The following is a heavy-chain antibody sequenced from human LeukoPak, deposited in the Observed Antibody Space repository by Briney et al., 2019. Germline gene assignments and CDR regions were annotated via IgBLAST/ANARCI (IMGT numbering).Heavy chain of an antibody. CDR1: GGSISSSSYY. CDR3: ARRYYDILTGRYGAAAFDY. D-gene: IGHD3-9*01. CDR2: IYYSGST. Sequence: PSQTLSLTCTVSGGSISSSSYYWGWIRPPPGKGLEWIGSIYYSGSTYYNPSLKSRVTISVDTSKNQCSLKLSSVTAADTAVYYCARRYYDILTGRYGAAAFDYWGQGTLVTVSS. V-gene: IGHV4-39*01. J-gene: IGHJ4*02.